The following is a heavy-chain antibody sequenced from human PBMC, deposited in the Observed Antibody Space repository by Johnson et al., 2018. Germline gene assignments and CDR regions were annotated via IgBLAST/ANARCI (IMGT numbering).Heavy chain of an antibody. V-gene: IGHV4-59*01. Sequence: VQLVESGPGLVKPSETLSLTCTVSGGSISSYYWSWIRQPPGKGLEWIGYIYYSGSTNYTPSLKSRVKISVDTSKNQISLKVSSGTPADPAGYYWALRPQSNHPWENYYYIDVWGTGTTVTVSS. CDR1: GGSISSYY. CDR3: ALRPQSNHPWENYYYIDV. CDR2: IYYSGST. J-gene: IGHJ6*03. D-gene: IGHD1-26*01.